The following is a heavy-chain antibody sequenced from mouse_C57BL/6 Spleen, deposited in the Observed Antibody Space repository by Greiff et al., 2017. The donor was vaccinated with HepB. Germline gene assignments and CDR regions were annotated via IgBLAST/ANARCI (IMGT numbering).Heavy chain of an antibody. CDR2: IYPGNSDT. CDR1: GYTFTSYW. J-gene: IGHJ4*01. D-gene: IGHD1-1*01. Sequence: EVQLQQSGTVLARPGASVKMSCKTSGYTFTSYWMHWVNQRPGQGLEWIGAIYPGNSDTSYNQKFKGKAKLTAVTSASTAYMELSSLTNEDSAVYYCTREPYYYGSTGGYAMDYWGQGTSVTVSS. CDR3: TREPYYYGSTGGYAMDY. V-gene: IGHV1-5*01.